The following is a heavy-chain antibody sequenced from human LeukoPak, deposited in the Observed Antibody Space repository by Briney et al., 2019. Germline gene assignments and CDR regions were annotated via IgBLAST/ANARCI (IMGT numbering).Heavy chain of an antibody. Sequence: GGSLRLSGAASGFTFSSYSMTWVRQAPGKGLEWVSSISSSSSYIYYADSVKGRFTISRDNAKNSLYLQMNSLRAEDTAVYYCARSDIAAAGTEDYWGQGTLVTVSS. V-gene: IGHV3-21*01. CDR2: ISSSSSYI. CDR1: GFTFSSYS. D-gene: IGHD6-13*01. J-gene: IGHJ4*02. CDR3: ARSDIAAAGTEDY.